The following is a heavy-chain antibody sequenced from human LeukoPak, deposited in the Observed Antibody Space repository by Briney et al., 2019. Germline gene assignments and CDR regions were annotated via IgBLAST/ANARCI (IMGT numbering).Heavy chain of an antibody. CDR1: GYTLTELS. V-gene: IGHV1-8*01. J-gene: IGHJ3*02. Sequence: ASVKVSCKVSGYTLTELSMHWVRQAPGQGLEWMGWMDPNRGNTGYAHKFQGRVTMARSTSVSTAYMELSRLRSDDTAVYYCARAQQSGRDAFDIWGQGTMVTVSS. CDR2: MDPNRGNT. D-gene: IGHD6-13*01. CDR3: ARAQQSGRDAFDI.